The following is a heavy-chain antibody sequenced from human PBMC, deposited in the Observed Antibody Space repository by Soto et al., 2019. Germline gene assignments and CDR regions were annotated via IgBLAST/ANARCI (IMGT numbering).Heavy chain of an antibody. J-gene: IGHJ4*02. CDR1: GFSLSTSGVG. V-gene: IGHV2-5*02. D-gene: IGHD3-22*01. CDR3: AHLYDSSGYCAY. CDR2: IYWDDDK. Sequence: QITLKESGPTLVKPTQTLTLTCTFSGFSLSTSGVGVGWIRQPPGKALEWLALIYWDDDKRYSPSLKSRLTNTKDPSKNQVVLTMTNIDPVDTATYYCAHLYDSSGYCAYWGQGTLVTVSS.